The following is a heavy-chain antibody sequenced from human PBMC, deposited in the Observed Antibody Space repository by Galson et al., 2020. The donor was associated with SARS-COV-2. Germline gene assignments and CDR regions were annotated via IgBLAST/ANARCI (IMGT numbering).Heavy chain of an antibody. V-gene: IGHV6-1*01. CDR3: ARVAEVGSAEDYFDR. CDR1: GDSVSKYNLA. Sequence: SQTLSLTCAISGDSVSKYNLAWNWTRQSPSRGLEWLGRTYFRSPFYHDYAGSVRSRITINPDTSNNQFSLHLNSVTPEDTAVYYCARVAEVGSAEDYFDRWGQGTLVTVAS. CDR2: TYFRSPFYH. D-gene: IGHD5-12*01. J-gene: IGHJ4*02.